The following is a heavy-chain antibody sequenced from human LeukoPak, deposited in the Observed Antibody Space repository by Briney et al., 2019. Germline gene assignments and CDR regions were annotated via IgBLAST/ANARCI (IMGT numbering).Heavy chain of an antibody. D-gene: IGHD1-26*01. CDR1: GYTFTSCG. V-gene: IGHV1-69*13. J-gene: IGHJ3*02. Sequence: SVKVSCKASGYTFTSCGISWVRQAPGQGREWMGGIIPILGTANYAQKFQGRVTITADESTSTAYMELSSLRSEDTAVYYCARDLGGTDDAFDIWGQGTMVTVSS. CDR3: ARDLGGTDDAFDI. CDR2: IIPILGTA.